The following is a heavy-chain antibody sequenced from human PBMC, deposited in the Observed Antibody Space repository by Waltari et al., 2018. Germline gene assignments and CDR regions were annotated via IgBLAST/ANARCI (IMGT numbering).Heavy chain of an antibody. J-gene: IGHJ6*03. CDR3: ARRGVVIATHFYYYYYMDV. CDR2: ISAYKGNT. D-gene: IGHD2-21*01. CDR1: GYTFTSYG. V-gene: IGHV1-18*01. Sequence: QVQLVQSGAEVKKPGASVKVSCKASGYTFTSYGISWVRQAPGQGLEWMGWISAYKGNTNYTQKLQGRVTMTTDTSTSTAYMELRSLRSDDTAVYYCARRGVVIATHFYYYYYMDVWGKGTTVTVSS.